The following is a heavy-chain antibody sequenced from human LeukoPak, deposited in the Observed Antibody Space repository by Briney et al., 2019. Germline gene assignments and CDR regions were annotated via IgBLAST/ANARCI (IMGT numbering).Heavy chain of an antibody. D-gene: IGHD3-22*01. V-gene: IGHV4-4*07. CDR2: IYTSGST. J-gene: IGHJ5*02. Sequence: PSETLSLTCPVSGGSISSYYWSRIRQPAGKGLEWIGRIYTSGSTNYNPSLKSRVTMSVDTSKNQFSLNLSSVTAADTAVYYCARQSDRVVVINSPLYNWFDPWGQGTLVTVSS. CDR1: GGSISSYY. CDR3: ARQSDRVVVINSPLYNWFDP.